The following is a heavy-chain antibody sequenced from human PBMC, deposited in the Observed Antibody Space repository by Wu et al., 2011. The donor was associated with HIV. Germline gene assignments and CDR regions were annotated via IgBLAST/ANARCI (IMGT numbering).Heavy chain of an antibody. CDR2: IYAGDSDT. D-gene: IGHD2-2*01. J-gene: IGHJ4*02. Sequence: VQLVQSGAEVKKPGESLKISCQGSGYSFTNYWIAWVRQMPGKGLEWMGIIYAGDSDTRYSPSFRGQVTISADKSISTAYLQWSSLKASDTAMYYCARAGYCSSTSCYFDYWGQGTLVTVSS. CDR1: GYSFTNYW. V-gene: IGHV5-51*01. CDR3: ARAGYCSSTSCYFDY.